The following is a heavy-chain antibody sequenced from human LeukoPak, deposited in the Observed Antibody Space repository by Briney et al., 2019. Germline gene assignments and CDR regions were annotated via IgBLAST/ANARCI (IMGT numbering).Heavy chain of an antibody. J-gene: IGHJ6*02. CDR3: ARDTWVEYDFWSGYYTGEDYYYYGMDV. CDR2: IYTSGST. D-gene: IGHD3-3*01. Sequence: SQSLSLTCTVSAGSISSGSYDWSWILQPAWNGLEWIGRIYTSGSTNYNPCLKCRVTITVDTSKNQCALKLSSVTAADTAVYYCARDTWVEYDFWSGYYTGEDYYYYGMDVWGQGTTVTVSS. V-gene: IGHV4-61*02. CDR1: AGSISSGSYD.